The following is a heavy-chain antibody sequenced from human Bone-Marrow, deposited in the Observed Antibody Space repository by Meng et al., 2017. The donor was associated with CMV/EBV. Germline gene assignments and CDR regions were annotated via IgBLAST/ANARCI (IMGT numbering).Heavy chain of an antibody. V-gene: IGHV3-30-3*01. CDR1: GFTFNRYS. D-gene: IGHD3-10*01. CDR3: VSGSSADYYFDY. CDR2: ISYDGSKT. Sequence: GESLKISCVVSGFTFNRYSLHWVRQAPGKGLEWLAVISYDGSKTYYTDSVKGRFTVSRDNSKNTMYLQMNSLKPEDTAVYFCVSGSSADYYFDYCGQGTLVTVSS. J-gene: IGHJ4*02.